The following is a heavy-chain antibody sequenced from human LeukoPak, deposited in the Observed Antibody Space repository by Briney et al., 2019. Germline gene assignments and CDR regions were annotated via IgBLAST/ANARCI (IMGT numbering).Heavy chain of an antibody. CDR1: AGSISSYY. D-gene: IGHD6-6*01. CDR3: ARVRYSSSPNDAFDI. CDR2: IYYSGST. Sequence: SETLSLTCTVSAGSISSYYWSWIRQPPGKGLEWIGYIYYSGSTNYNPSLKSRVTISVDTSKNQFSLKLSSVTAADTAVYYCARVRYSSSPNDAFDIWGQGTMVTVSS. V-gene: IGHV4-59*01. J-gene: IGHJ3*02.